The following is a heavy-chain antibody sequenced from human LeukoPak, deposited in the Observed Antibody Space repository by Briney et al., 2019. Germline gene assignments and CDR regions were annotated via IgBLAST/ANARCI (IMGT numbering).Heavy chain of an antibody. Sequence: PGGSLRLSCAASGFTFSSYAMHWVRQAPGKGLEWVAVISYDGSNKYYADSVKGRFTISRDNSKNTLYLQMNSLRAEDTAVYYCAKDLVRYDILTDYFDYWGQGTLVTVSS. D-gene: IGHD3-9*01. V-gene: IGHV3-30-3*01. CDR2: ISYDGSNK. CDR3: AKDLVRYDILTDYFDY. CDR1: GFTFSSYA. J-gene: IGHJ4*02.